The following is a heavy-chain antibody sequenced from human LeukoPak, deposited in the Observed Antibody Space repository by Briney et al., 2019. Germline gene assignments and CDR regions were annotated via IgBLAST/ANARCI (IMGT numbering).Heavy chain of an antibody. D-gene: IGHD1-14*01. J-gene: IGHJ6*02. CDR2: INSDGSST. CDR3: ATGQGHGMDV. Sequence: GGSLRLSCAASGFTFSSYWMHWVRQAPGKGLVWASRINSDGSSTSYADSVKGRFTTSRDNAKNTLYLQMNGLRAEDTAVYYCATGQGHGMDVWGQGTTVTVSS. CDR1: GFTFSSYW. V-gene: IGHV3-74*01.